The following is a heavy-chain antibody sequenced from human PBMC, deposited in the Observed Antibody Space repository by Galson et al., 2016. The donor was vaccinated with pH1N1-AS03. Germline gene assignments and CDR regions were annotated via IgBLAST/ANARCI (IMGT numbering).Heavy chain of an antibody. V-gene: IGHV1-46*01. CDR1: GYIFTSHY. J-gene: IGHJ4*02. CDR2: VNPSAGTA. Sequence: SVKVSCKASGYIFTSHYMHWVRQAPGQGLEWVGIVNPSAGTAMYAQKFQGRVSMSRDTSTSSVYMEVTSLRSEDTAMYCCARRATEGMIIVAAPSDYWGQPTLVTVSP. D-gene: IGHD3-22*01. CDR3: ARRATEGMIIVAAPSDY.